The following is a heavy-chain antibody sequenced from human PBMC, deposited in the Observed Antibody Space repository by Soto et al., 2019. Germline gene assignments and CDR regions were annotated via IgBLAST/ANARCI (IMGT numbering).Heavy chain of an antibody. D-gene: IGHD6-19*01. CDR1: GFTFSSYG. CDR3: ARDHEQWLVQVAGMDV. J-gene: IGHJ6*02. V-gene: IGHV3-33*01. Sequence: GGSLRLSCAASGFTFSSYGMHWVRQAPGKGLEWVAVIWYDGSNKYYADSVKGRFTISRDNSKNTLYLQMNSLRAEDTAVYYCARDHEQWLVQVAGMDVWGQGTTVTVSS. CDR2: IWYDGSNK.